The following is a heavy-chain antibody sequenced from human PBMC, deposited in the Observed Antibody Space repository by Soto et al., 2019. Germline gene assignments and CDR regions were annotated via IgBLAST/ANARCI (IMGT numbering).Heavy chain of an antibody. J-gene: IGHJ6*02. D-gene: IGHD2-15*01. Sequence: QVQLVQSGAEVKKPGSSVKVSCKASGGTFSSYAISWVRQAPGQGLEWMGGIIPIFGTANYAPKFQGRVTITADESTSTAYMELSSLRSEDTAVYYCARGSRGVVAAPYGMDVWGQGTTVTVSS. V-gene: IGHV1-69*12. CDR3: ARGSRGVVAAPYGMDV. CDR1: GGTFSSYA. CDR2: IIPIFGTA.